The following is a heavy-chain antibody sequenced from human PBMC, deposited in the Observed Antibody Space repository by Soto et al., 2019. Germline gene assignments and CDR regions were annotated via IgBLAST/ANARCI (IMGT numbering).Heavy chain of an antibody. D-gene: IGHD1-26*01. CDR1: GFTFSSYA. V-gene: IGHV3-23*01. CDR3: AKDRRGSYYFLTNWFDP. CDR2: ISGSGGST. J-gene: IGHJ5*02. Sequence: GGSLRLSCAASGFTFSSYAMSWVRQAPGKGLEWVSAISGSGGSTYYADSVKGRFTISRDNSKNTLYLQMNSLRAEDTAVYYCAKDRRGSYYFLTNWFDPWGQGTLVTVSS.